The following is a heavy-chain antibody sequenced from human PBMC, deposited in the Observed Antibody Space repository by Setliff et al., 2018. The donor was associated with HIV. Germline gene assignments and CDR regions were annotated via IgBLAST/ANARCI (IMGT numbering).Heavy chain of an antibody. D-gene: IGHD6-13*01. CDR2: IYYSGGT. J-gene: IGHJ5*02. CDR3: ARASGSWSGWLDP. V-gene: IGHV4-31*03. Sequence: SETLSLTCTVSGGSLSSGGYYWSWIRQHPGKGLEWIGYIYYSGGTYYNPSLKSRVTISVDTSKNQFSLKLSSVTAADTAVYYCARASGSWSGWLDPWGQGTLVTVSS. CDR1: GGSLSSGGYY.